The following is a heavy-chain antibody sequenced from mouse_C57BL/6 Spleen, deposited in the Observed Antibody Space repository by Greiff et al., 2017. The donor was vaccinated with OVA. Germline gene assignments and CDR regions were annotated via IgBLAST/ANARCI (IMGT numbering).Heavy chain of an antibody. CDR1: GYTFTSYW. J-gene: IGHJ1*03. CDR3: ANYGSRRWYFDV. CDR2: INPSNGGT. V-gene: IGHV1-53*01. D-gene: IGHD1-1*01. Sequence: QVQLKQPGTELVKPGASVKLSCKASGYTFTSYWMHWVKQRPGQGLEWIGNINPSNGGTNYNEKFKSKATLTVDKSSSTAYMQLSSLTSEDSAVYYCANYGSRRWYFDVWGTGTTVTVSS.